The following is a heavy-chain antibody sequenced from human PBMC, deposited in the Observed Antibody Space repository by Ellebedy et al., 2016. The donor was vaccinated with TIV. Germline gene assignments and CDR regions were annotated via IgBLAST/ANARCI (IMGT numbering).Heavy chain of an antibody. CDR2: INPNTGGT. D-gene: IGHD6-6*01. V-gene: IGHV1-2*02. J-gene: IGHJ4*02. CDR3: ARTRWQLAFAY. CDR1: GDTFTDYY. Sequence: AASVKVSCKASGDTFTDYYFHWVRQAPGQGLEWLAWINPNTGGTGYAQKFQDRVTVTRDTSINTVYMELSNLRADDTAVYYCARTRWQLAFAYWGQGTLITVSS.